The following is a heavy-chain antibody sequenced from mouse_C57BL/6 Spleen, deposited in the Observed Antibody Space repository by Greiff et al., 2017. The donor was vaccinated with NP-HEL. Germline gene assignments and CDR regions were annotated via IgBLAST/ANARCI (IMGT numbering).Heavy chain of an antibody. CDR2: INPNNGGT. CDR3: ARGGDDYDEGAWFAY. Sequence: VQLQQSGPELVKPGASVKIPCKASGYTFTDYNMDWVKQSHGKSLEWIGDINPNNGGTIYNQKFKGKATLTVDKSSSTAYMALRSLTSEDTAVYYCARGGDDYDEGAWFAYWGQGTLVTVSA. V-gene: IGHV1-18*01. J-gene: IGHJ3*01. D-gene: IGHD2-4*01. CDR1: GYTFTDYN.